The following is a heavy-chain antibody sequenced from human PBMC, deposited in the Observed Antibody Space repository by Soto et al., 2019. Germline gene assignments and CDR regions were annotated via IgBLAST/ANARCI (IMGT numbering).Heavy chain of an antibody. CDR3: ARAERRPFKEGVLIDP. CDR1: GGTFSSYA. D-gene: IGHD1-1*01. CDR2: IIPIFGTA. Sequence: GASVKVSCKASGGTFSSYAISWVRQAPGQGPEWMGGIIPIFGTANYAQKFQGRVTITADESTSTAYMEMSSLRSEDTAVHYCARAERRPFKEGVLIDPWGQGKLVNVS. V-gene: IGHV1-69*13. J-gene: IGHJ5*02.